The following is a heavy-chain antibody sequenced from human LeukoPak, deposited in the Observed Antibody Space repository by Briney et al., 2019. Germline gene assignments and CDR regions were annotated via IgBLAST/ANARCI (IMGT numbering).Heavy chain of an antibody. Sequence: GGSLRLSCAASGFTFSSAWMSWVRQAPGKGLEWVGRIKTKTDGGTTDYAAPVKGRFTISRDDSKDTLYLQLNSLKTDDTAVYYCANMFGGKSHRSDYWGQGTLVTVSS. CDR2: IKTKTDGGTT. V-gene: IGHV3-15*01. CDR1: GFTFSSAW. CDR3: ANMFGGKSHRSDY. D-gene: IGHD4-23*01. J-gene: IGHJ4*02.